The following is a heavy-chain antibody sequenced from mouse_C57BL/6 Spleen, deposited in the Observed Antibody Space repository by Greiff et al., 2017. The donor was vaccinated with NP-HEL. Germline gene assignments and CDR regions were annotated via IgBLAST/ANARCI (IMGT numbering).Heavy chain of an antibody. CDR3: ARSEVTREYDLEY. CDR1: GYTFTSYT. Sequence: QVQLQQSGAELARPGASVKMSCKASGYTFTSYTMHWVKQRPGQGLEWIGYINPSSGYTKYNQKFKDKATLTADKSSSTAYMQLSSLTSEDSAVYYCARSEVTREYDLEYWGQGTSLTVSS. J-gene: IGHJ2*02. CDR2: INPSSGYT. D-gene: IGHD2-10*02. V-gene: IGHV1-4*01.